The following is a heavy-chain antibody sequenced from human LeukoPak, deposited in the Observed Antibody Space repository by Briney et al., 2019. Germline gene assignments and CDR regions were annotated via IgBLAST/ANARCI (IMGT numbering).Heavy chain of an antibody. J-gene: IGHJ4*02. D-gene: IGHD3-10*01. CDR3: AREGYYGSGSPPSLYFDY. V-gene: IGHV3-30-3*01. CDR1: GFTFRNYV. Sequence: GGSLRLSCAASGFTFRNYVIHWVRQAPGKGLEWVAITSSDLNVKLYADSVKGRFTISRDNSRSTLYLQMSSLRPEDTAIYYCAREGYYGSGSPPSLYFDYWGQGTLVTVSS. CDR2: TSSDLNVK.